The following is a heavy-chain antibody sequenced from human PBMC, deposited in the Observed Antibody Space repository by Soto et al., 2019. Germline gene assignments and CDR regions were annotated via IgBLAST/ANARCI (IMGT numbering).Heavy chain of an antibody. CDR3: ARSERTEMVPFDY. CDR1: GGTFSSYT. D-gene: IGHD2-2*01. J-gene: IGHJ4*02. V-gene: IGHV1-69*02. CDR2: IIPILGIA. Sequence: SVKVSCKASGGTFSSYTISWVRQAPGQGLEWMGRIIPILGIANYAQKFQGRVTITADESTSTAYMELSSLRSEDTAVYYCARSERTEMVPFDYWGQGTLVTVSS.